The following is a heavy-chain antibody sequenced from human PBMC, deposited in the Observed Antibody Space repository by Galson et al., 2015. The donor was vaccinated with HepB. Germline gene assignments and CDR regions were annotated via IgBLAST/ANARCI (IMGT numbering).Heavy chain of an antibody. Sequence: ALSTSGAAAGFMCSDYPLRWVRQAPGAGVVRVSVISWTSEDKEDASSVNGHSVIYMDNARHSVSVQMNSLRSEDTALYYCMRTNRRPTAPYHYYPMDVWGQGTTVTVSS. D-gene: IGHD1-7*01. J-gene: IGHJ6*02. CDR3: MRTNRRPTAPYHYYPMDV. CDR2: ISWTSEDK. V-gene: IGHV3-9*01. CDR1: GFMCSDYP.